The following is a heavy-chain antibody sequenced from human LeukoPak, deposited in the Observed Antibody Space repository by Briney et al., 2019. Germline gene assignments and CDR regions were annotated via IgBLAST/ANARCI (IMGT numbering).Heavy chain of an antibody. Sequence: SETLSLTCTVSGGSISSSSYYWGWIRQPPGKGLEWIGSIYYSGSTYYNPSLKSRVTISVDTSKNQFSLKLSSVTAADTAVYYCASPSSGWTWGYYYGMDVWGQGTTVTVSS. J-gene: IGHJ6*02. CDR1: GGSISSSSYY. CDR3: ASPSSGWTWGYYYGMDV. CDR2: IYYSGST. V-gene: IGHV4-39*01. D-gene: IGHD6-19*01.